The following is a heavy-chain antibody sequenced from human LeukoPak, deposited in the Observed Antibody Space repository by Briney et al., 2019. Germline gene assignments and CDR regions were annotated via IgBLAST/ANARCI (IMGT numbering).Heavy chain of an antibody. J-gene: IGHJ4*02. CDR1: GYTFTSYG. CDR2: ISAYNGNT. CDR3: ARGAFMITFGGVIAPGGIDY. Sequence: ASVKVSCKASGYTFTSYGISWVRQAPGQGLEWMGWISAYNGNTNYAQKPQGRVTMTTDTSTSTAYMELRSLRSDDTAVYYCARGAFMITFGGVIAPGGIDYWGQGTLVTVSS. D-gene: IGHD3-16*02. V-gene: IGHV1-18*01.